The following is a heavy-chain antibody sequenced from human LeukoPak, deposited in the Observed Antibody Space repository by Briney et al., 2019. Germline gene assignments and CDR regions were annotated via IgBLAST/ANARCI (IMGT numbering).Heavy chain of an antibody. Sequence: GGSLRLSCAASVFTFSSYSMNWVRQAPGKGLEWVSYISSSSSTIYYADSVKGRFTISRDNAKNSLYLQMNSLRAEDTAVYYCARDSYYYDSSGATRYMDVWGKGTTVTVSS. J-gene: IGHJ6*03. V-gene: IGHV3-48*01. CDR1: VFTFSSYS. D-gene: IGHD3-22*01. CDR3: ARDSYYYDSSGATRYMDV. CDR2: ISSSSSTI.